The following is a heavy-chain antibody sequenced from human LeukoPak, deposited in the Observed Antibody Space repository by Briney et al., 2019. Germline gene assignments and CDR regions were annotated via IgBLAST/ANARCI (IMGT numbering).Heavy chain of an antibody. CDR1: GGSISSYY. D-gene: IGHD6-13*01. V-gene: IGHV4-59*01. CDR2: IYYSGST. J-gene: IGHJ6*02. Sequence: SQTLSLTCTVSGGSISSYYWSWIRQPPGKGLQWIGYIYYSGSTNYNPSLKSRVTISVDTSKNQFSLKLSSVTAADTAVYYCARGAVIAAADEYYYGMDVWGQGTTVTVSS. CDR3: ARGAVIAAADEYYYGMDV.